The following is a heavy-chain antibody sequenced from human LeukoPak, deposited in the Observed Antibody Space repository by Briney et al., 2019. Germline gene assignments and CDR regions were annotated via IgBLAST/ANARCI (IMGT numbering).Heavy chain of an antibody. D-gene: IGHD3-10*01. CDR2: IKQDGGEK. V-gene: IGHV3-7*01. CDR3: ARDWNGRFGELYEGYFDY. CDR1: GFTFSSYW. Sequence: GSPRLSCAASGFTFSSYWMSWVRQAPGKGLEWVANIKQDGGEKYYVDSVKGRFTISRDNAKNSLYLQMNSLRAEDTAVYYCARDWNGRFGELYEGYFDYWGQGTLVTVSS. J-gene: IGHJ4*02.